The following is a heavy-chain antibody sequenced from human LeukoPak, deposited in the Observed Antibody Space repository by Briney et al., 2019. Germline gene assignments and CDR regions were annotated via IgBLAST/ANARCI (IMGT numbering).Heavy chain of an antibody. J-gene: IGHJ4*02. CDR3: ARGGVTLTY. D-gene: IGHD2-21*02. CDR1: GGSFSGYY. V-gene: IGHV4-34*01. CDR2: INHSGST. Sequence: SETLSLTCAVYGGSFSGYYWSWIRQPPGKGLEWIGEINHSGSTNYNPSLKSRVTISVDTSKNQFSLKLSSVTAADTAVYYCARGGVTLTYWGQGTLVTVPS.